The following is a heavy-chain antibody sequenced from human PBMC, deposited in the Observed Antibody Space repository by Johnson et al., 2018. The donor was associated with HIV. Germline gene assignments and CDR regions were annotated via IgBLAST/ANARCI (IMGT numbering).Heavy chain of an antibody. V-gene: IGHV3-33*01. J-gene: IGHJ3*01. D-gene: IGHD5-12*01. CDR3: ARYPIRDDAFDV. CDR2: IWYDGSNK. CDR1: GFTFSSYG. Sequence: QMLLVESGGGVVQPGRSLRLSCAASGFTFSSYGMHWVRQAPGKGLEWVAVIWYDGSNKYYADSVKGRFTISRDNSKNTLYLQMNSLRVEDTAVYYCARYPIRDDAFDVWGQGTMVTVSS.